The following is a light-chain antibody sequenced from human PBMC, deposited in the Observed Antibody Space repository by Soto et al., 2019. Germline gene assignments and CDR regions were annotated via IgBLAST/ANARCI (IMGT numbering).Light chain of an antibody. Sequence: QSALTQPASVSGSPGQSIAISCTGTSSDVGKYSYVSWFQQYPGNAPKLMIYEVSNRPSGVSNRFSGSKSGNTASLTISGLQGEDEADYYCSSFTTSSTWVFGGGTKSPS. V-gene: IGLV2-14*01. J-gene: IGLJ3*02. CDR1: SSDVGKYSY. CDR2: EVS. CDR3: SSFTTSSTWV.